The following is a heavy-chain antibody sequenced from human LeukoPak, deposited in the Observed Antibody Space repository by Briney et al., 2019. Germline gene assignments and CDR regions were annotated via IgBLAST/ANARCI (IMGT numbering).Heavy chain of an antibody. V-gene: IGHV3-23*01. CDR1: GFTFSSYA. Sequence: PGGSLRLSCAASGFTFSSYAMSWVRQAPGKGLEWVSAATASAGNTYYADSVKGRFTISRDNSKNTLYLQVNSLRAEDTAVYYCAKGDYYGSGSTFKNGMDVRGQGTTVTVSS. J-gene: IGHJ6*02. CDR2: ATASAGNT. D-gene: IGHD3-10*01. CDR3: AKGDYYGSGSTFKNGMDV.